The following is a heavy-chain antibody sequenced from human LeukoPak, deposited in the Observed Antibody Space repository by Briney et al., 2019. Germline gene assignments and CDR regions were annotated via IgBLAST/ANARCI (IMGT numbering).Heavy chain of an antibody. CDR1: GFTFSTYA. D-gene: IGHD3-22*01. Sequence: PGGSLRLSCAAPGFTFSTYAMSWVRQAPGKGLEWVSAISGSGGKTLYADSVMGRFTISRDNSKNTLDLQMNSLRAEDTAKYYCAKDYYDGSGFDYWGQGTLVTVSS. CDR2: ISGSGGKT. CDR3: AKDYYDGSGFDY. V-gene: IGHV3-23*01. J-gene: IGHJ4*02.